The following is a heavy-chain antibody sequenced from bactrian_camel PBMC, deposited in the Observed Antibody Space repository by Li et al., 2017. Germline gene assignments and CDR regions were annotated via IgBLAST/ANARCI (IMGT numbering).Heavy chain of an antibody. D-gene: IGHD7*01. CDR3: AARKYCGGETSSVLVSSRYDY. J-gene: IGHJ4*01. Sequence: HVQLVESGGGSVQAGGSLTLSCAASESVRNCMGWFRQAPGKEREGVAAIDAYSRRWYGDSVKGRFTIFVDTGKTNLTLRMSGLDPDDSAMYYCAARKYCGGETSSVLVSSRYDYWGQGTQVTVS. V-gene: IGHV3S55*01. CDR1: ESVRNC. CDR2: IDAYSRR.